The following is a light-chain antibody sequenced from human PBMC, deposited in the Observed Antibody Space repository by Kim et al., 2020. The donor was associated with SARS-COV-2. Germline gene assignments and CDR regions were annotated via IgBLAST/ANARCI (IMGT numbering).Light chain of an antibody. J-gene: IGKJ4*01. CDR1: QSVTSN. V-gene: IGKV3-11*01. CDR3: QQRHAWPLT. Sequence: LFPGEIATLSCRASQSVTSNLAWYQQEGGQAPRLLIDAASSRATGIPARFSGTGSGTDFTLTISPLESEDFAVYYCQQRHAWPLTFGGGTKVDIK. CDR2: AAS.